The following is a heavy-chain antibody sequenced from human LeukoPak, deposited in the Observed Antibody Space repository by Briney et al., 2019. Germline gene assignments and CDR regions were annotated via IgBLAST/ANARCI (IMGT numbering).Heavy chain of an antibody. D-gene: IGHD3-22*01. Sequence: GGSLRLSCGASGFTVSSNYMSWVRQAPGKGLEWVSVIYSGGSTYYADSVKGRFTISRDNSKNTLYLQMNSLRAEDTAVYYCARGYYYDSSGYYVPFGYWGQGTLVTVSS. J-gene: IGHJ4*02. CDR2: IYSGGST. CDR1: GFTVSSNY. CDR3: ARGYYYDSSGYYVPFGY. V-gene: IGHV3-66*01.